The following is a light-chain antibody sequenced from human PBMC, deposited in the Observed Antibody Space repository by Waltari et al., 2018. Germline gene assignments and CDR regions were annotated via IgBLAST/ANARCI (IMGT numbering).Light chain of an antibody. CDR1: QSISSW. J-gene: IGKJ1*01. CDR2: KAS. V-gene: IGKV1-5*03. Sequence: TCRASQSISSWLAWYQQKPGKAPKLLIYKASSLESGVPSRFSGSGSGTEFTLTISSLQPDDFATYYCQLYNSYPWTFGQGTKVEIK. CDR3: QLYNSYPWT.